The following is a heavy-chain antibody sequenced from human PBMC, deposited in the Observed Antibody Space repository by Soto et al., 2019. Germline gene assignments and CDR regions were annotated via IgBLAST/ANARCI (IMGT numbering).Heavy chain of an antibody. J-gene: IGHJ4*02. CDR2: MNPNSGNT. D-gene: IGHD2-21*02. CDR3: ARGRGVVTPFDY. CDR1: GYTFTSYD. Sequence: GASVKVSCKASGYTFTSYDINCVRPATGQGLEWMGWMNPNSGNTGYAQKFQGRVTMTRNTSISTAYMELSSLRSEDTAVYYCARGRGVVTPFDYWGQGTLVTVSS. V-gene: IGHV1-8*01.